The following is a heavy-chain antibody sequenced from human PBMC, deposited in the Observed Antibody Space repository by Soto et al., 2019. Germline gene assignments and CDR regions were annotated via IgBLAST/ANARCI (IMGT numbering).Heavy chain of an antibody. J-gene: IGHJ4*02. V-gene: IGHV4-4*02. CDR3: ARDLGCTNGVCYTYYFDY. D-gene: IGHD2-8*01. CDR2: IYHSGST. CDR1: GGSISSSNW. Sequence: PSETLSLTCAVSGGSISSSNWWSWVRQPPGKGLEWIGEIYHSGSTNYNPSLKSRVTISVDKSKNQFSLKLSSVTAADTAVYYCARDLGCTNGVCYTYYFDYWGQGTLVTVSS.